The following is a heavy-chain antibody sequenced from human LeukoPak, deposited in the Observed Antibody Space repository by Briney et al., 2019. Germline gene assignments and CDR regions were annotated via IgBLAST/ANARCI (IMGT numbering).Heavy chain of an antibody. Sequence: SETLSLTCAVYGGSFSGYYWSWIRQPPGKGLEWIGEINHSGSTNYNPSLNSRVTISVDTSKNQFSLKLSSVTAADTAVYYCARGRGHYYDSSGYPLNYFDYWGQGTLVTVSS. D-gene: IGHD3-22*01. CDR3: ARGRGHYYDSSGYPLNYFDY. CDR1: GGSFSGYY. V-gene: IGHV4-34*01. J-gene: IGHJ4*02. CDR2: INHSGST.